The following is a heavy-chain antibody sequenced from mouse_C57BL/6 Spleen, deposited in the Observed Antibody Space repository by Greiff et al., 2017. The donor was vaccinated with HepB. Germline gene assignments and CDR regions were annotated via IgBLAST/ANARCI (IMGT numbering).Heavy chain of an antibody. CDR1: GYTFTDYY. D-gene: IGHD2-4*01. V-gene: IGHV1-26*01. CDR2: INPNNGGT. J-gene: IGHJ4*01. Sequence: EVQLQQSGPELVKPGASVKISCKASGYTFTDYYMNWVKQSHGKSLEWIGDINPNNGGTSYNQKFKGKATLTVDKSSSTAYMELRSLTSEDSAVYYCASGGYDYDWAMDYWGQGTSVTVSS. CDR3: ASGGYDYDWAMDY.